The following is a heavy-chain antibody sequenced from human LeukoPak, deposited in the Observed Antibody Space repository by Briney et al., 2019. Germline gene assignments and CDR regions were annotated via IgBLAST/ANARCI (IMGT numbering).Heavy chain of an antibody. J-gene: IGHJ4*02. D-gene: IGHD1-1*01. V-gene: IGHV3-48*01. CDR3: ARESGTQGSLNV. Sequence: PGGSLRFSCAASGFTFSSYSMNWVRQAPGKGLEWVSYISSSSSTIYYADSVRGRFTISRDNAENSLFLHMNSLRADDTAVYYCARESGTQGSLNVWGQGTLVTVSS. CDR1: GFTFSSYS. CDR2: ISSSSSTI.